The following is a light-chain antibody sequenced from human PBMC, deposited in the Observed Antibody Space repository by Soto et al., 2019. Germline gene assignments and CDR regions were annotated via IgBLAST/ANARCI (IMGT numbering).Light chain of an antibody. CDR3: QQYGSSSWT. V-gene: IGKV3-20*01. J-gene: IGKJ1*01. CDR1: QSVSSIS. CDR2: GAS. Sequence: EIVLTQSPGTLSLSPGERATLSCRASQSVSSISLAWYQQKPGQAPRLLMYGASSRATGIPDRFSGSGSGTDFTLTISRLEPGDSAVYYCQQYGSSSWTFGQGTKVEIK.